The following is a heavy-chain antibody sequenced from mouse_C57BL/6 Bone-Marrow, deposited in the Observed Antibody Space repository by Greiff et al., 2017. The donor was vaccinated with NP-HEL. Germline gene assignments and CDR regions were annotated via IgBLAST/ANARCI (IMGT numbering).Heavy chain of an antibody. CDR1: GYTFTSYG. V-gene: IGHV1-81*01. CDR3: ARPLFDY. J-gene: IGHJ2*01. CDR2: IYPRSGNT. Sequence: VQLVESGAELARPGASVKLSCKASGYTFTSYGISWVKQRTGQGLEWIGEIYPRSGNTYYNEKFKGKATLTADKSSSTAYMELRSLTSEDSAVYFCARPLFDYGGQGTTLTVSS.